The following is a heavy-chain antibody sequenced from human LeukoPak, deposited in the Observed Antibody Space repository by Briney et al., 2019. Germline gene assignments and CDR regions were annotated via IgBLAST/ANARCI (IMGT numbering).Heavy chain of an antibody. V-gene: IGHV1-2*02. D-gene: IGHD3-10*01. J-gene: IGHJ4*02. CDR2: INPNSGGT. CDR1: GYTFTGYY. CDR3: ARDLRRITMVRGEQGARY. Sequence: EASVKVSCKASGYTFTGYYMHWVRQAPGQGLEWMGWINPNSGGTNYAQKFQGRVTMTRDTSISTAYMELSRLRSDDTAVYYCARDLRRITMVRGEQGARYWGQGTLVTVSS.